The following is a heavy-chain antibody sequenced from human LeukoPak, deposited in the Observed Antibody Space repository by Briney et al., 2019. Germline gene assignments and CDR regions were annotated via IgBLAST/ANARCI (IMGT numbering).Heavy chain of an antibody. Sequence: SETLSLTCIVSAGSISSSSHHWGWIRQSPGNGLEWIGSIYSGRTTYYNPSLNNRVTISVVTSKNQFSLQLNSVTAADTSVYYCVRHDGRGGSTMGALDSWGQGSLVTVSS. V-gene: IGHV4-39*01. CDR2: IYSGRTT. CDR1: AGSISSSSHH. J-gene: IGHJ4*02. D-gene: IGHD5/OR15-5a*01. CDR3: VRHDGRGGSTMGALDS.